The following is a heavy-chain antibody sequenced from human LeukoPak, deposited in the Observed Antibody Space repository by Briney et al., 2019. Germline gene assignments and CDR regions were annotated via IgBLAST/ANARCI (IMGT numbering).Heavy chain of an antibody. CDR3: ARLWSGYYYLDY. V-gene: IGHV3-48*03. Sequence: GGSLRLSCAASGFTFSIYEMNWVRQAPGEGLEWVSYISGSGTTIYYADSVKGRFTISRDNAENSLYLQMNSLTAEDTAVYYCARLWSGYYYLDYWGQGTLVTVSS. CDR2: ISGSGTTI. D-gene: IGHD3-3*01. CDR1: GFTFSIYE. J-gene: IGHJ4*02.